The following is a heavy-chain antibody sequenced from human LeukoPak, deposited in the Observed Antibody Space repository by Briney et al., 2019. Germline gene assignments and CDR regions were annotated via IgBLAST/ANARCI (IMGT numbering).Heavy chain of an antibody. CDR3: AVEYSSGWYFSY. CDR2: INPNSGGT. Sequence: ASVKVSCKASGYTFTGYYMHWVRQAPGQGLEWMGWINPNSGGTNYAQKFQGRVTMTRDTSISTAYMELSRLRSDDTGVYYCAVEYSSGWYFSYWGQGTLVTVSS. CDR1: GYTFTGYY. V-gene: IGHV1-2*02. J-gene: IGHJ4*02. D-gene: IGHD6-19*01.